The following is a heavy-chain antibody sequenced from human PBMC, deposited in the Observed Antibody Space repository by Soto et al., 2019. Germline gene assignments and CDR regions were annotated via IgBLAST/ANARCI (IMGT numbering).Heavy chain of an antibody. D-gene: IGHD6-19*01. J-gene: IGHJ5*02. CDR1: GYSFSNYW. Sequence: PGESLKISCKGSGYSFSNYWIGWVRQMPGKGLEWMGIIYPGDSDTRYSPSFQGQVTISVDTSISTAYLQWSSLKASDTAMYYCARRGSGWSDNWFDPWGQGTLVTVSS. V-gene: IGHV5-51*01. CDR3: ARRGSGWSDNWFDP. CDR2: IYPGDSDT.